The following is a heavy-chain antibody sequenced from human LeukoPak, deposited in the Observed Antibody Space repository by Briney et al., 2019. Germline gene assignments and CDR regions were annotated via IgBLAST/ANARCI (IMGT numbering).Heavy chain of an antibody. Sequence: TSETLSLTCTVSGASISHYYWSLIRQTPERGLEWMGHVHTSGGSTYYPPLKNRLTMSIDTSRSQLSLNLTSVTAADTAVYFCARLGSYHDFWGQGALVTVSS. J-gene: IGHJ4*01. CDR2: VHTSGGS. CDR3: ARLGSYHDF. D-gene: IGHD1-26*01. V-gene: IGHV4-4*09. CDR1: GASISHYY.